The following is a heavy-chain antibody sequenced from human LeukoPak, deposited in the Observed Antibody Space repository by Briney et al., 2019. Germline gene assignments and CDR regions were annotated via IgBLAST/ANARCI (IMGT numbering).Heavy chain of an antibody. D-gene: IGHD5-24*01. V-gene: IGHV3-48*02. CDR3: SQDSKRVGDNPRGYYFDN. CDR2: ISSYSSTI. J-gene: IGHJ4*02. Sequence: GGSLRLSCEASGFTFSSYSMNWVRQAPGKGLEWVSYISSYSSTIYYADSVKGRFTISRDNAKNSLYLQMNSLTDKDTASKHCSQDSKRVGDNPRGYYFDNWGQGKLVTVSS. CDR1: GFTFSSYS.